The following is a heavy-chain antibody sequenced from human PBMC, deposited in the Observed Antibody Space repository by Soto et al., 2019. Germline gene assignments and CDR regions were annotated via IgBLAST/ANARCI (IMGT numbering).Heavy chain of an antibody. Sequence: GGSLKISCKGSGCSFTNYWIGWVRQMPGKGLEWMGIIYPGDSHAIYSPSFQGQVTMSADKSISTAYLQWSSLKASDTAMYYCARPYSGGPNDPFDVWGQGTMVTVSS. CDR2: IYPGDSHA. D-gene: IGHD1-26*01. V-gene: IGHV5-51*01. CDR1: GCSFTNYW. CDR3: ARPYSGGPNDPFDV. J-gene: IGHJ3*01.